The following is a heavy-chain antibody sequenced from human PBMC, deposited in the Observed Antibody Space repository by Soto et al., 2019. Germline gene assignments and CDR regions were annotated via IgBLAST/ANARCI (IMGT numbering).Heavy chain of an antibody. CDR1: GGTFSTYT. CDR2: IIPMLTVR. CDR3: SIGSWSAETFDV. Sequence: QVHLVQSGAEVKKPGSSVKVSCKAAGGTFSTYTLIWVRQAPGQGLEWMGRIIPMLTVRNSAQKFQGRVTLTADKSTSPAFMALTSLRSDDTAVYYCSIGSWSAETFDVWGQGTMVTVSS. V-gene: IGHV1-69*02. J-gene: IGHJ3*01. D-gene: IGHD2-2*01.